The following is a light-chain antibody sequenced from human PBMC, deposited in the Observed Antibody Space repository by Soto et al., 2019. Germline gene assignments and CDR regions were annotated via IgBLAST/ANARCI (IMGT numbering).Light chain of an antibody. CDR1: QSGSSRY. V-gene: IGKV3-20*01. CDR2: GAS. Sequence: EIVLTQSPGTLSLSPGERASLSVRARQSGSSRYLAWYQQKPGQAPRLLIYGASSRATGIPGRFSGSGSETDLNLTISRLKPEDFAVDYCQQYGSTSSIFGGGTKVQIK. J-gene: IGKJ4*01. CDR3: QQYGSTSSI.